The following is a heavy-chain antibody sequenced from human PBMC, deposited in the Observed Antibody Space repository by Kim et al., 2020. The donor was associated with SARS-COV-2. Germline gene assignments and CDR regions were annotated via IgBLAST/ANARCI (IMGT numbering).Heavy chain of an antibody. V-gene: IGHV3-21*01. D-gene: IGHD6-19*01. Sequence: AASVKGLFTTSRDNAKNSRYLQMNSLRAEDTAVYYCARDGQRLNYGMDVWGQGTTVTVSS. J-gene: IGHJ6*02. CDR3: ARDGQRLNYGMDV.